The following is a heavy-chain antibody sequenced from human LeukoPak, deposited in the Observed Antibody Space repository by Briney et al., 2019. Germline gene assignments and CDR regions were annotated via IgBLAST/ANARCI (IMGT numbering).Heavy chain of an antibody. J-gene: IGHJ4*02. CDR1: GFTFSSYE. CDR3: ARGGALRVSLDY. D-gene: IGHD6-13*01. CDR2: ISGSGSTI. Sequence: GGSLRLSCAASGFTFSSYEMNWVRQAPGKGLEWVSYISGSGSTIYYADSVKGRFTISRDNAKNSLYLQMNSLRAEDTAVYYCARGGALRVSLDYWGQGTLVTVSS. V-gene: IGHV3-48*03.